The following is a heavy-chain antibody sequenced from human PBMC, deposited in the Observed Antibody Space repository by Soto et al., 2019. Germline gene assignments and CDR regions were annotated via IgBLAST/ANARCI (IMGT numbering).Heavy chain of an antibody. D-gene: IGHD6-13*01. CDR2: ISSSSSTI. V-gene: IGHV3-48*01. CDR1: GFPFSSYS. J-gene: IGHJ5*02. Sequence: GSLRLSCAASGFPFSSYSMNWVRQAPGKGLEWLSYISSSSSTIYYADSVKGRFTISRDNAKNSLYLQMNSLRAEDTAVYYCAREGSSWYSLTWFDPWGQGTLVTGSS. CDR3: AREGSSWYSLTWFDP.